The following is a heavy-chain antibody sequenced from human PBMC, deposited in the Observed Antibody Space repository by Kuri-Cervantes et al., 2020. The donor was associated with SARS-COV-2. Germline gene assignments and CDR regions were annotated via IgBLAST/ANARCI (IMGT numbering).Heavy chain of an antibody. V-gene: IGHV3-30-3*01. CDR3: VRDGDHWNFDY. CDR2: ISYDGTNT. Sequence: GGSLRLSCAASGFTFSSFSMHWVHWVRQAPGKGLEWVAVISYDGTNTYYADSVKGRFTLSRDNAKNMLFLQMNSLRAEDTAVYYCVRDGDHWNFDYWGQGTLVTVSS. CDR1: GFTFSSFS. D-gene: IGHD1-1*01. J-gene: IGHJ4*02.